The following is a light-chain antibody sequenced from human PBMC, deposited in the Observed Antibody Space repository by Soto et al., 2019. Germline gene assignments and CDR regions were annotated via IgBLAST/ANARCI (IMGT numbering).Light chain of an antibody. CDR2: SNN. CDR1: SSNIGSNT. J-gene: IGLJ2*01. V-gene: IGLV1-44*01. Sequence: QSVLTQPPSSSGTPGQRVTISCSGRSSNIGSNTVNWYQQLPGTAPKLFIYSNNQRASGVPDRFSGSKSGTSASLAISGLQSEDEGDYYCATWDDSLNGVIFGGGTKLTVL. CDR3: ATWDDSLNGVI.